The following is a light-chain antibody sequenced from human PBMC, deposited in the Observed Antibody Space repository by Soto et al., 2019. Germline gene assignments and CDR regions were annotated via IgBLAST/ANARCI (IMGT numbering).Light chain of an antibody. CDR3: QQYGSSGT. CDR2: GAS. J-gene: IGKJ1*01. CDR1: QSGSNNY. V-gene: IGKV3-20*01. Sequence: EIVFTQSPSTLSLSPGERATLSWRARQSGSNNYLAWYQQKPGQAPRLLIYGASNRATGIPDRFSGSGSGTDFTLTISRLEPEDFAVYYCQQYGSSGTFGQGTKVDI.